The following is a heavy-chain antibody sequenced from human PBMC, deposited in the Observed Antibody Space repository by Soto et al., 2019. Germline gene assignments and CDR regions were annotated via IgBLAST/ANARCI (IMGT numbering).Heavy chain of an antibody. CDR1: GFTFSSYA. V-gene: IGHV3-23*01. CDR2: ISGSGGST. CDR3: AKERGGDSRREDAFDI. D-gene: IGHD6-13*01. Sequence: EVQLLESGGGLVQPGGSLRLSCAASGFTFSSYAMSWVRQAPGKGLEWVSAISGSGGSTYYADSVKGRFTISRDNSKNTLYLQMNSLRAEDTAVYYCAKERGGDSRREDAFDIWGQGTMVTVSS. J-gene: IGHJ3*02.